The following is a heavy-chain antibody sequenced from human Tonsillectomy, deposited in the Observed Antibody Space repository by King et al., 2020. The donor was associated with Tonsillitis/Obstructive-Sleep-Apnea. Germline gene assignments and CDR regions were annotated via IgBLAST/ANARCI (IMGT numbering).Heavy chain of an antibody. J-gene: IGHJ4*02. Sequence: VQLVESGGGLVQPGGSLRLSCAASGFTFSSYAMSWVRQAPGNGLEWVLAISCSSGSTYYSDSVKGRVTIPRDNSKNTLYLQMNSLRAEDTAVYYCAKYALGPNWNYDGYYFDYWGQGTLVTVSS. CDR2: ISCSSGST. CDR1: GFTFSSYA. CDR3: AKYALGPNWNYDGYYFDY. V-gene: IGHV3-23*04. D-gene: IGHD1-7*01.